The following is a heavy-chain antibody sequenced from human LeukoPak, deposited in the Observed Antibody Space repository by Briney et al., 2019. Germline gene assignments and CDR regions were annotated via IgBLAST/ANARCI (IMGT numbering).Heavy chain of an antibody. J-gene: IGHJ6*03. Sequence: SETLSLTCTVSGGSISSYYWSWIRQPPGKGLEWIGYIYYSGSTNYNPSLKSRVTISVDTSKHQFSLKLSSVTAADTAVYYCARDGFITIFGVVHYYMDVWGKGTRSPSP. CDR2: IYYSGST. CDR3: ARDGFITIFGVVHYYMDV. V-gene: IGHV4-59*01. CDR1: GGSISSYY. D-gene: IGHD3-3*01.